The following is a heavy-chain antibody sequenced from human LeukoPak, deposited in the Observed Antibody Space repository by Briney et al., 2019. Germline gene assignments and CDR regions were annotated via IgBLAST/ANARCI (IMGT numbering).Heavy chain of an antibody. V-gene: IGHV1-18*01. J-gene: IGHJ1*01. CDR1: GYSFTSYG. D-gene: IGHD4-17*01. CDR3: ARGHYGYFQH. CDR2: ISAYNGNT. Sequence: PGESLKISCKGSGYSFTSYGISWVRQAPGQGLEWMGWISAYNGNTNYAQKLQGRVTMTTDTSTSTAYMELRSLRSDDTAVYYCARGHYGYFQHWGQGTLVTVSS.